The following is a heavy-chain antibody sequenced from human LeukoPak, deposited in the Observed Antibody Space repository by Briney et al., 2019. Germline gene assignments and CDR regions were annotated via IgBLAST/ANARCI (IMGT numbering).Heavy chain of an antibody. D-gene: IGHD2-2*01. Sequence: GGSLGLSCAASGFTFSSYAMSWVRQAPGKGLEWVSAISGSGGSTYYADSVKGRFTISRDNSKNTLYLQMNSLRAEDTAVYYCAKGSVVVPAAPHFFDYWGQGTLVTVSS. CDR1: GFTFSSYA. CDR2: ISGSGGST. CDR3: AKGSVVVPAAPHFFDY. V-gene: IGHV3-23*01. J-gene: IGHJ4*02.